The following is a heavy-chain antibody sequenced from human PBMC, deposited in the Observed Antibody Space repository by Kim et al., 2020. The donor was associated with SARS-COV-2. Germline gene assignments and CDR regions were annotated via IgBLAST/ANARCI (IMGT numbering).Heavy chain of an antibody. CDR2: ISGSGGST. Sequence: GGSLRLSCAASGFTFSSYAMSWVRQAPGKGLEWVSAISGSGGSTYYADSVKGRFTISRDNSKNTLYLQMNSLRAEDTAVYYCATGYCSGGSCYSQYYYGMDVWGQGTTVTVSS. CDR3: ATGYCSGGSCYSQYYYGMDV. V-gene: IGHV3-23*01. J-gene: IGHJ6*02. CDR1: GFTFSSYA. D-gene: IGHD2-15*01.